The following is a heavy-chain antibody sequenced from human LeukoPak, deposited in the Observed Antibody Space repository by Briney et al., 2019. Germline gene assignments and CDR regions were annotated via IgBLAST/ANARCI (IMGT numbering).Heavy chain of an antibody. CDR1: GFTFSSYT. CDR3: ARDGWLDY. Sequence: PGGSLRLSCAASGFTFSSYTMNWVRQAPGKGLEWVSSIRSSSSYIYYADSVKGRFTISRDNAKNSLYLQMNSLRAEDTAVYYCARDGWLDYWGQGTLVTVSS. D-gene: IGHD5-24*01. V-gene: IGHV3-21*01. CDR2: IRSSSSYI. J-gene: IGHJ4*02.